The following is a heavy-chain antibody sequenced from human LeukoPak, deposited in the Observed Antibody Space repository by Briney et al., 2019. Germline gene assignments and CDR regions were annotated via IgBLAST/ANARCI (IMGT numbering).Heavy chain of an antibody. CDR3: ARLIVVVPAALDAFDI. J-gene: IGHJ3*02. CDR2: ISAYNGNT. D-gene: IGHD2-2*01. V-gene: IGHV1-18*04. CDR1: GYTFTSYG. Sequence: ASVKVSCKASGYTFTSYGISWVRQAPGQGLEWMGWISAYNGNTNYAQKLQGRVTMTTDTSTSTVYMELRSLRSDDSAVYYCARLIVVVPAALDAFDIWGQGTMVTVSS.